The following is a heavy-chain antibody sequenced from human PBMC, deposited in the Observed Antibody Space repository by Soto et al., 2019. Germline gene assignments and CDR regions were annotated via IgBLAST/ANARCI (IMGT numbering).Heavy chain of an antibody. CDR2: IYYDGSNK. CDR1: GFTFSSYG. V-gene: IGHV3-30*03. J-gene: IGHJ4*02. CDR3: AGTYGYGGYFDY. D-gene: IGHD5-18*01. Sequence: PGGSLRLSCAASGFTFSSYGMHLVRQAPGKGLECWDHIYYDGSNKYFADSVKGRFTISRDNSKNTLNLQMNSLRTEDSAVYYWAGTYGYGGYFDYWGQGTLVTVSS.